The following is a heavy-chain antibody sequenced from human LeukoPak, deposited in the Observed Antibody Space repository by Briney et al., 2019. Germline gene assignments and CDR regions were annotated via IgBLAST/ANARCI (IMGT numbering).Heavy chain of an antibody. Sequence: PGGSLRLSCAASGFIFRSYGMHWVRQAPGKGLEWVAVISYDGNDKYYADSVKGRFTISRDNSKNTLYLQMNSLRAEDTAVYYCAKAPTDSGYDSPAEYWGQGTLVTVSS. J-gene: IGHJ4*02. CDR1: GFIFRSYG. CDR3: AKAPTDSGYDSPAEY. D-gene: IGHD5-12*01. CDR2: ISYDGNDK. V-gene: IGHV3-30*18.